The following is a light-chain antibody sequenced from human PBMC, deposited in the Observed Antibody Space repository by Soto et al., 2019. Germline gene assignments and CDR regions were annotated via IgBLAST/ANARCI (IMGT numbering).Light chain of an antibody. Sequence: QCALTQPASVSGSPGQSITMSCTGTSYNVGSYDFVSWYQQHPGKXPXLLIXXXXXXXSXVSAXXXXXXXXXXXXXTXSGLXAADEADYFCSSYSSSTVRYVFGSGTKLTAL. CDR2: XXX. V-gene: IGLV2-14*01. CDR3: SSYSSSTVRYV. CDR1: SYNVGSYDF. J-gene: IGLJ1*01.